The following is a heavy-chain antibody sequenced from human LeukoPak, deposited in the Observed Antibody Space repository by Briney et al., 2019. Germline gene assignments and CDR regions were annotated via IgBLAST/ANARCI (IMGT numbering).Heavy chain of an antibody. J-gene: IGHJ4*02. CDR2: ISAYNGHT. CDR1: GGTFSSYA. CDR3: ARQTGSGLFILP. V-gene: IGHV1-18*01. D-gene: IGHD3/OR15-3a*01. Sequence: ASVKVSCKASGGTFSSYAISWVRQAPGQGLEWMGWISAYNGHTNYAQKLQGRVTMTTDTSTSTAYMELRSLRSDDTAVYYCARQTGSGLFILPGGQGTLVTVSS.